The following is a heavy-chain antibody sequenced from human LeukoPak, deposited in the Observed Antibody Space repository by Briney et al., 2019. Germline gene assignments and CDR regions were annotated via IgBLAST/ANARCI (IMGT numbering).Heavy chain of an antibody. CDR3: ARGISKAATNLGVS. Sequence: GGSLRLSCAASGFPFSIYWMSWVPQAPGKGLEGVVNLNQDGSEKYYVDSVKGRFTISRDNAKNSLYLQMNSLRAEDTAVYYCARGISKAATNLGVSWGQGTPVTVSS. CDR1: GFPFSIYW. V-gene: IGHV3-7*01. CDR2: LNQDGSEK. J-gene: IGHJ5*02. D-gene: IGHD3-16*01.